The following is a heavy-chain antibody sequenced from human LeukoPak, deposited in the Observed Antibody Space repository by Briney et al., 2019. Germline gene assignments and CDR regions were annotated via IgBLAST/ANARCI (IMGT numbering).Heavy chain of an antibody. CDR1: GFTFSSYY. D-gene: IGHD2-2*01. V-gene: IGHV3-74*03. CDR2: INSDGSST. Sequence: GGSLRLSCAASGFTFSSYYMHWVRQAPGKGLVWVSRINSDGSSTTYADSVKGRFTISRDNAKNTLYLQMNSLRAEDTAVYHCARVPHCSSSCYSWFDPWGQGTLVTVSS. J-gene: IGHJ5*02. CDR3: ARVPHCSSSCYSWFDP.